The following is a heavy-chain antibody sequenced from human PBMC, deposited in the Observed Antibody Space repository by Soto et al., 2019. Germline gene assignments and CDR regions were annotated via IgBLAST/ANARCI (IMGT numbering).Heavy chain of an antibody. CDR3: TRGHYYGMDV. CDR1: GFTFSAYW. V-gene: IGHV3-74*03. Sequence: PGGSLRLSCAASGFTFSAYWMHWVRQAPGKGLVWVSRTNTDGTATTYADSVEGRFTISRDNAKNMLYLQTNSLRAEDTAVYYCTRGHYYGMDVWGQGTTVTVSS. J-gene: IGHJ6*02. CDR2: TNTDGTAT.